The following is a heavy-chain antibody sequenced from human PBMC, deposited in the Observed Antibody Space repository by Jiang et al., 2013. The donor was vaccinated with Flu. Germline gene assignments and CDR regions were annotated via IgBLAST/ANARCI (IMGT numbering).Heavy chain of an antibody. V-gene: IGHV4-59*01. Sequence: VKPSETLSLTCTVSGGSISSYYWSWIRQPPGKGLEWIGYIYYSGSTNYNPSLKSRVTISVDTSKNQFSLKLSSVTAADTAVYYCARVKEAAGTGLVHGFDYWGQGTLVTVSS. CDR2: IYYSGST. CDR1: GGSISSYY. J-gene: IGHJ4*02. CDR3: ARVKEAAGTGLVHGFDY. D-gene: IGHD6-13*01.